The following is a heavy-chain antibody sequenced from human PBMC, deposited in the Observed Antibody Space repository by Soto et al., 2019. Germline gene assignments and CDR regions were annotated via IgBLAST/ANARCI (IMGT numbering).Heavy chain of an antibody. J-gene: IGHJ4*02. CDR3: AMSVAVINHAAPISFY. D-gene: IGHD3-16*01. CDR1: GGTFSSYT. V-gene: IGHV1-69*02. Sequence: QVQLVQSGAEVKKPGSSVKVSCKASGGTFSSYTFIWVRQAPGQGLEWMGRIIPIIGKATSAQNFQGRVTLAADQSTSTANLELSSLRSEDTAVYYCAMSVAVINHAAPISFYWGQGTLVTVSS. CDR2: IIPIIGKA.